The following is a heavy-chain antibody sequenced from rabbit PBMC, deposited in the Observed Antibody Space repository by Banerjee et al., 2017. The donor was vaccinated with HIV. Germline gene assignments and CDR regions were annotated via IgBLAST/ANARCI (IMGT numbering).Heavy chain of an antibody. V-gene: IGHV1S45*01. Sequence: QQQLEESGGGLVQPEGSLTLTCTASGFSFSNKYVMCWVRQAPGKGLEWIACINTSSGNTVYATWAKGRLTISKTSSTTVTLQMTSLTAADTATYFCARGGVGSTGYTYAFDPWGQGTLVTVS. D-gene: IGHD1-1*01. CDR1: GFSFSNKYV. J-gene: IGHJ2*01. CDR2: INTSSGNT. CDR3: ARGGVGSTGYTYAFDP.